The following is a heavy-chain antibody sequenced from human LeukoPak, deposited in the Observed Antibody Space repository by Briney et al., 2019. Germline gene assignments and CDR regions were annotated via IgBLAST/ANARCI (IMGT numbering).Heavy chain of an antibody. Sequence: SETLSLTCTVSAGAITGYYWGWLRQPPGKGLDWIGHLHYGGSTNYNPSLTSRVTISVDTSKNHFSLKLSSVTAADTAVYYCARGYSTSWTYYFDYWGQGALVTVSS. CDR3: ARGYSTSWTYYFDY. CDR1: AGAITGYY. D-gene: IGHD6-13*01. V-gene: IGHV4-59*01. J-gene: IGHJ4*02. CDR2: LHYGGST.